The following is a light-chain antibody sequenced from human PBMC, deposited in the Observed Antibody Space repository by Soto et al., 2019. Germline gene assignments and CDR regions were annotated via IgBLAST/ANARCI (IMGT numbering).Light chain of an antibody. CDR3: GADHGSGANFVKV. Sequence: QSVLTQPPSASASLGASVTLTCTLSSGYSDYNVDWYQQRPGKGPRLVMRVGPGGSVGSKGNGIPDRFSVLGSGLNRYLTITNIQDEDESDYHCGADHGSGANFVKVFGGGTKLTVL. CDR2: VGPGGSVG. J-gene: IGLJ2*01. CDR1: SGYSDYN. V-gene: IGLV9-49*03.